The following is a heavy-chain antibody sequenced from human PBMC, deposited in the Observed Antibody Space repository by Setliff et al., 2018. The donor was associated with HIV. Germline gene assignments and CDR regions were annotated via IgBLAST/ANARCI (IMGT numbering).Heavy chain of an antibody. CDR1: GFDFSSSQ. V-gene: IGHV3-48*03. CDR3: AGGSGSSKDY. Sequence: HPGGSLRLSCAASGFDFSSSQFNWVRQAPGKGLEWVSYISGSYTTYYADSVKGRFTVSRDNAQGSVSLQMNSLRAEDTAVYYCAGGSGSSKDYWGQGTLVTVSS. CDR2: ISGSYTT. J-gene: IGHJ4*02. D-gene: IGHD1-26*01.